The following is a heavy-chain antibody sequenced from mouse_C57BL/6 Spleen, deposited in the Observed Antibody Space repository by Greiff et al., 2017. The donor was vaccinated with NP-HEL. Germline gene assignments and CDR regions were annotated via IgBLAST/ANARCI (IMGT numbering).Heavy chain of an antibody. D-gene: IGHD3-1*01. CDR3: TPTRGDY. CDR2: IDPETGGT. Sequence: VKLMESGAELVRPGASVTLSCKASGYTFTDYEMHWVKQTPVHGLEWIGAIDPETGGTAYNQKFKGKAILTADKSSSTAYMELRSLTSEDSAVYYCTPTRGDYWGQGTTLTVSS. J-gene: IGHJ2*01. V-gene: IGHV1-15*01. CDR1: GYTFTDYE.